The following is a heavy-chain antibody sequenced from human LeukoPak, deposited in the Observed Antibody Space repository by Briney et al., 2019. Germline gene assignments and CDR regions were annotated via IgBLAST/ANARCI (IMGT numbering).Heavy chain of an antibody. D-gene: IGHD3-3*01. Sequence: GGSLRLSCAASGFTFSSYAMSWVRQAPGKGLEWVSAISGSGGDTFYPVSVNGRFTISRDNSKNTLYLQMNSLRAEDTAVYYCAKVFFAERLTTIFDLWGQGTLVTVSS. J-gene: IGHJ4*02. V-gene: IGHV3-23*01. CDR3: AKVFFAERLTTIFDL. CDR1: GFTFSSYA. CDR2: ISGSGGDT.